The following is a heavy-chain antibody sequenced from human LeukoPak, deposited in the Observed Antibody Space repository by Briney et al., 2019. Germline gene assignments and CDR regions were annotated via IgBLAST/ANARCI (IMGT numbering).Heavy chain of an antibody. CDR3: ARDAHYYYDTSGYYYPYYYMDV. J-gene: IGHJ6*03. CDR1: GFTFSSYE. D-gene: IGHD3-22*01. CDR2: ISSSGSTI. V-gene: IGHV3-48*03. Sequence: PGGSLRLSCAASGFTFSSYEMNWVRQAPGKGLEWVSYISSSGSTIYYADSVKGRFTISRDNAKNSLYLQMNSLRAEGTAVYYCARDAHYYYDTSGYYYPYYYMDVWGKGTTVTISS.